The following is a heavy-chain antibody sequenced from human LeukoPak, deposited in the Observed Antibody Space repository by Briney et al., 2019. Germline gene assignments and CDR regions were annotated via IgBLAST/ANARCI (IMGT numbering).Heavy chain of an antibody. J-gene: IGHJ5*02. CDR2: IYYSGST. V-gene: IGHV4-59*04. D-gene: IGHD6-13*01. CDR1: GGSISSYY. CDR3: ARQVVWQQLVPDFLYWFDP. Sequence: SETLSLTCTVSGGSISSYYWSWIRQPPGKGLEWIGYIYYSGSTYYNPSLKSRVTISVDTSKNQSSLKLSSVTAADTAVYYCARQVVWQQLVPDFLYWFDPWGQGTLVTVSS.